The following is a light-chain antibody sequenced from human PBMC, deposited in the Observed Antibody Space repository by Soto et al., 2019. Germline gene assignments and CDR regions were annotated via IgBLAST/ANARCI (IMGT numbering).Light chain of an antibody. CDR1: RSNIGSNY. J-gene: IGLJ3*02. CDR3: ATWDDSLSGWV. V-gene: IGLV1-47*02. Sequence: QAVVTQTPSASGTPGQKVTIYCSGSRSNIGSNYVYWYQQFRGTAPKLLIYANNERPSGVPDRFSGSKYGTSASLAISGLRSEDEADYYCATWDDSLSGWVFGGGTKLTVL. CDR2: ANN.